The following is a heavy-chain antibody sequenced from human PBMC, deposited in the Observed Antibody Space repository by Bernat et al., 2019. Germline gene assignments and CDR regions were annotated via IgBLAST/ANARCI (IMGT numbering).Heavy chain of an antibody. CDR1: GGSISSSSYY. CDR3: ASIPVYSSSPYYYYFCMDV. CDR2: IYYSGST. V-gene: IGHV4-39*01. D-gene: IGHD6-6*01. Sequence: QLQLQESGPGLVKPSETLSLTCTVSGGSISSSSYYWGWIRQPPGKGLEWIGSIYYSGSTYYNPSLKSRVTISVDTSKNQFSQKLSSVTAAETAVYYCASIPVYSSSPYYYYFCMDVWGIGTTVTVSS. J-gene: IGHJ6*03.